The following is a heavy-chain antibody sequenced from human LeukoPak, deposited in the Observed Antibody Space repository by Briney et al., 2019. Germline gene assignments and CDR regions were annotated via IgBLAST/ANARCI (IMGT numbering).Heavy chain of an antibody. D-gene: IGHD3-9*01. CDR3: ATLSTQTYYDILTGPL. J-gene: IGHJ4*02. Sequence: SETLSLTCAVSGGSISSSNWWSWVRQPPGKGLEWIGEIYHSGSTNYNPSLKSRVTISVDKSKNQFSLKLSSVTAADTAVYYCATLSTQTYYDILTGPLWGQGTLVTVSS. CDR2: IYHSGST. CDR1: GGSISSSNW. V-gene: IGHV4-4*02.